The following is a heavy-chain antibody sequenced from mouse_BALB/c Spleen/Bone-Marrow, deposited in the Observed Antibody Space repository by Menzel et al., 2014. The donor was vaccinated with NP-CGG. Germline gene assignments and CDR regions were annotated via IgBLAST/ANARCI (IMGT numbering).Heavy chain of an antibody. CDR1: GYTFTSYW. D-gene: IGHD1-2*01. V-gene: IGHV1-5*01. Sequence: EVQLQKSGTVLARPGASGKMSCKASGYTFTSYWMHWVKQRPGQGLEWIGAIYPGNSDTSYNQTFKGQANLTAVTSTSTSYMELSSLTNEDSAVYYCTVGTTAPFAYWSQGTLVTVSA. CDR3: TVGTTAPFAY. J-gene: IGHJ3*01. CDR2: IYPGNSDT.